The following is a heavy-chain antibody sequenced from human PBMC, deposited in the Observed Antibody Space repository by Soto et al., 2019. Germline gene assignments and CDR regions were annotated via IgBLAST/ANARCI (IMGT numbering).Heavy chain of an antibody. Sequence: PGGSLRLSCAASGFTFSSYAMHWVRQAPGKGLEWVAVISYDGSNKYYADSVKGRSTISRDNSKNTLYLQMNSLRAEDTAVYYCARGDLPGTDSDTGDYWGQGTLVTVSS. D-gene: IGHD1-1*01. CDR2: ISYDGSNK. CDR3: ARGDLPGTDSDTGDY. V-gene: IGHV3-30-3*01. J-gene: IGHJ4*02. CDR1: GFTFSSYA.